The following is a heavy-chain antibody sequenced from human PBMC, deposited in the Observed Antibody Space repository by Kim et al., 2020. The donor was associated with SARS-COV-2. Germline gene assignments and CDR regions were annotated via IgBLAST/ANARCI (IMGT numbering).Heavy chain of an antibody. CDR1: GFTFSSYG. V-gene: IGHV3-30*18. CDR3: ANGFTMVRGVTRTMEYFQH. J-gene: IGHJ1*01. Sequence: GGSLRLSCAASGFTFSSYGMHWVRQAPGKGLEWVAVISYDGSNKYYADSVKGRFTISRDNSKNTLYLQMNSLRAEDTAVYYCANGFTMVRGVTRTMEYFQHWGQGTLVTVSS. CDR2: ISYDGSNK. D-gene: IGHD3-10*01.